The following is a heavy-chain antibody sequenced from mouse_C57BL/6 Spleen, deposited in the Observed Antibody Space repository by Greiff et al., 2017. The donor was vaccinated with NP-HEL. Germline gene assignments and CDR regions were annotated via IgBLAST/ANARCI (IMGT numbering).Heavy chain of an antibody. V-gene: IGHV1-69*01. CDR1: GYTFTSYW. CDR3: ARERTGTTYFDY. D-gene: IGHD4-1*01. Sequence: QVQLQQPGAELVMPGASVKLSCKASGYTFTSYWMHWVKQRPGQGLEWIGEIDPSDSYTNYNQKFKGKSTLTVDKSSSTAYMLLSSLTSEDSAVYYCARERTGTTYFDYWGHGTTLTVSS. J-gene: IGHJ2*01. CDR2: IDPSDSYT.